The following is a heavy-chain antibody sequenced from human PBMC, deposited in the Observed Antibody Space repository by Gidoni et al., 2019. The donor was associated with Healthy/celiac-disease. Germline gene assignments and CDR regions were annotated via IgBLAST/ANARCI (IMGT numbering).Heavy chain of an antibody. J-gene: IGHJ4*02. V-gene: IGHV3-9*01. D-gene: IGHD3-22*01. CDR1: RFSFDEYA. CDR2: ISWNSCSI. CDR3: AKDPHYYDSSGYYSA. Sequence: EVQLVESGGGLVQPGRYLRLPCSASRFSFDEYAMHWVRRAPGKGLEWVSGISWNSCSIGYSDSVKGRFTISRDNAKNSLYLQMNSLRAEDTALYYCAKDPHYYDSSGYYSAWGQGTLVTVSS.